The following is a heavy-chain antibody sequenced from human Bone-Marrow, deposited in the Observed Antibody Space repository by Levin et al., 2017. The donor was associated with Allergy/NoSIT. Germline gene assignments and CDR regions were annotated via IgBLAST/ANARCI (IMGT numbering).Heavy chain of an antibody. CDR2: ISFDSLRK. J-gene: IGHJ4*02. CDR1: GFTFSSVA. V-gene: IGHV3-30*18. CDR3: AKDRSDTWSFDH. D-gene: IGHD2-8*02. Sequence: GGSLRLSCAASGFTFSSVAMHWVRQAPGKGLEWVAFISFDSLRKYYADSVKGRFTISRDNSMGTLYLQMNSLRADDAALYYCAKDRSDTWSFDHWGQGILVTVSS.